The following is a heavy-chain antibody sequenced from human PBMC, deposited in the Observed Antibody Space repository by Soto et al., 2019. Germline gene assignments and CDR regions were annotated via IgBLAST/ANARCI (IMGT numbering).Heavy chain of an antibody. Sequence: SETLSLTCTVSGGSINNYYWSWIRQPPGRGLEWMAYIYYKGRTNYNPALKIRVTISVDTAKSQFSLKLSSVTAADTAVYYCARNAAVTSSPLDCWGQGTLVTVSS. V-gene: IGHV4-59*08. J-gene: IGHJ4*02. CDR2: IYYKGRT. CDR1: GGSINNYY. D-gene: IGHD4-17*01. CDR3: ARNAAVTSSPLDC.